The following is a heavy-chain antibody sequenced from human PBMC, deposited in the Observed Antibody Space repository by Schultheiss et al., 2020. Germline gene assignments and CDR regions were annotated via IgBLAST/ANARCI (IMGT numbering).Heavy chain of an antibody. D-gene: IGHD3-10*01. V-gene: IGHV1-18*01. Sequence: ASVKVSCKASGYTFTSYGISWVRQAPGQGLEWMGWISAYNGNTNYAQKLQGRVTMTTDTSTSTAYMELRSLRSDDTAVYYCARTMVRGVIIMNYYYYYGMDVWGQGTTVTVSS. CDR1: GYTFTSYG. J-gene: IGHJ6*02. CDR2: ISAYNGNT. CDR3: ARTMVRGVIIMNYYYYYGMDV.